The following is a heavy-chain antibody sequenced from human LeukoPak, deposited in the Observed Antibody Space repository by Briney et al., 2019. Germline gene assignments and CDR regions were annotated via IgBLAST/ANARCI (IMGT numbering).Heavy chain of an antibody. CDR3: ARGLTRAAAAPFDY. CDR2: ISSSSSYI. D-gene: IGHD6-13*01. J-gene: IGHJ4*02. CDR1: GFTFSSYS. Sequence: GGSLRLSCAASGFTFSSYSMNWVRQAPGKGLEWVSSISSSSSYIYYADSVKGRFTISRDNAKNSLYLQMNSLRAEDTAVYYCARGLTRAAAAPFDYWGQGTLVTVSS. V-gene: IGHV3-21*01.